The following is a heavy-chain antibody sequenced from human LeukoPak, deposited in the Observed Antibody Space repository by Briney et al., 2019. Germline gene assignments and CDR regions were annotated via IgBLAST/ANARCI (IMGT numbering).Heavy chain of an antibody. CDR3: ARGPTKYSSSWQNDY. J-gene: IGHJ4*02. CDR2: INPSGGST. D-gene: IGHD6-13*01. CDR1: GYSFTSYY. Sequence: ASVKVSCKASGYSFTSYYMHWVRQAPGQGLEWMGIINPSGGSTSYAQKFQGRVTMTRDTSTSTVYMELSSLRSEDTAVYYCARGPTKYSSSWQNDYWGQGTLVTVSS. V-gene: IGHV1-46*01.